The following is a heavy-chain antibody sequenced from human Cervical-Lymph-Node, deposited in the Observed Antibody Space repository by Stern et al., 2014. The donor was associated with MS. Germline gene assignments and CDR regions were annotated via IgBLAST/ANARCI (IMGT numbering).Heavy chain of an antibody. D-gene: IGHD1-1*01. CDR3: ARDTSSPERSDW. J-gene: IGHJ4*02. V-gene: IGHV3-53*01. CDR1: GFTVSRDY. Sequence: EVQLVESGGGVIQPGGSLRLSCTASGFTVSRDYMTWVRQAPGKGLEWVSLITNVGSTFYTCSVKGRFTISRYDSKNTVYLHMTSLRAEDTAMYYCARDTSSPERSDWWGQGTLVTVSS. CDR2: ITNVGST.